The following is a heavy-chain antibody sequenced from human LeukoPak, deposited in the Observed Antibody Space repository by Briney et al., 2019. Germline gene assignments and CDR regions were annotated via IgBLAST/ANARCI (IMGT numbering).Heavy chain of an antibody. V-gene: IGHV3-23*01. CDR1: GFTFSSYG. J-gene: IGHJ6*03. CDR3: ARPAAAGTPYYMDV. Sequence: GGTLRLSCAASGFTFSSYGMSWVRQAPGKGLEWVSAISGSGGSTYYADSVKGRFTISRDNSKNTLYLQMNSLRAEDTALYYCARPAAAGTPYYMDVWGKGTTVTVSS. CDR2: ISGSGGST. D-gene: IGHD6-13*01.